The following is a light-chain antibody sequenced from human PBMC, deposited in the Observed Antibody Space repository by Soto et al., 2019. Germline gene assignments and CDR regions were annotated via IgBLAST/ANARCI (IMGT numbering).Light chain of an antibody. Sequence: QSVLTQPPSVSAAPRQKVTISCSGSSSNIGGNSVSWYQQLPGTAPNLLINDDNTRPSGIPARFSGSKSGTSATLGITGIKTGDEADYYCGSWDSSMSAYVFGTGTKVTV. CDR3: GSWDSSMSAYV. J-gene: IGLJ1*01. CDR1: SSNIGGNS. CDR2: DDN. V-gene: IGLV1-51*01.